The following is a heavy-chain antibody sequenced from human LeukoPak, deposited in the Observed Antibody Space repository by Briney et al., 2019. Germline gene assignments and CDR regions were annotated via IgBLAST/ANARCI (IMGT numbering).Heavy chain of an antibody. CDR3: ARGYTYSPVPNFDY. CDR1: GYTFTGYY. J-gene: IGHJ4*02. CDR2: INPNNGGT. D-gene: IGHD5-18*01. V-gene: IGHV1-2*02. Sequence: ASVTVSCKASGYTFTGYYMHWVRQAPGQGLEWMGWINPNNGGTSYAQKFQGRVTMTRDTSITTAYMELPSLTSDDTAVYYCARGYTYSPVPNFDYWGQGTLVTVSS.